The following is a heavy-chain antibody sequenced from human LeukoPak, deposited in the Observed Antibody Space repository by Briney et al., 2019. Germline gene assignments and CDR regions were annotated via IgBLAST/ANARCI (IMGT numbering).Heavy chain of an antibody. J-gene: IGHJ4*02. V-gene: IGHV1-8*01. CDR3: ARVSYSSGWYGVDY. CDR1: GYTFTSYD. Sequence: GASVTVSCKASGYTFTSYDINWVRQAPGQGLEWMGWMNPNSGNTVYAQKFQGRVTMTRNTSISTAYMELSSLRSEDTAVYYCARVSYSSGWYGVDYWGQGTLVTVSS. CDR2: MNPNSGNT. D-gene: IGHD6-19*01.